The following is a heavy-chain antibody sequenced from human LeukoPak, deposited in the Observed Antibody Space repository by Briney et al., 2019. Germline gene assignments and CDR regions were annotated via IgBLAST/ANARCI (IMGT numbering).Heavy chain of an antibody. CDR3: TRVSAAGTGGYGMDV. J-gene: IGHJ6*02. V-gene: IGHV3-48*03. CDR2: ISSSGSTI. D-gene: IGHD6-13*01. CDR1: GFTFSSYE. Sequence: GGSLRLSCAASGFTFSSYEMNWVRQAPGKGLEWVSYISSSGSTIYYADSVKGRFTISRDNAKNSLYLQMNSLRAEDTAVYYCTRVSAAGTGGYGMDVWGRGTTVTVSS.